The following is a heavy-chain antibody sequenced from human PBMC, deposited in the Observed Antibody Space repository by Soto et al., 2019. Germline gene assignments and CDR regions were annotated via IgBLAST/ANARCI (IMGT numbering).Heavy chain of an antibody. J-gene: IGHJ4*02. CDR2: FIPVYRTV. D-gene: IGHD3-3*01. V-gene: IGHV1-69*13. CDR1: GGSFGKSA. CDR3: ATGVIWIGYFTVDS. Sequence: SVKVSCKASGGSFGKSAINWVRQTPGQGLEWLGGFIPVYRTVNYAQKFQGRVTITADESTGTAYMKLSSLASDDTAVYYCATGVIWIGYFTVDSWGQGTRVTVSS.